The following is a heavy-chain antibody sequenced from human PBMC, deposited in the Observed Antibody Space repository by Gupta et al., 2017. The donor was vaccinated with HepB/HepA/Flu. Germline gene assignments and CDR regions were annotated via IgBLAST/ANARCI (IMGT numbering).Heavy chain of an antibody. D-gene: IGHD3-22*01. CDR3: ASQGMGXITRRVVVLWFDP. J-gene: IGHJ5*02. CDR1: GGSISSSSYY. CDR2: IYYSGST. Sequence: QLQLQESGPGLVKPSETLSLTCTVSGGSISSSSYYWGWIRQPPGKGLEWIGSIYYSGSTYYNPSIKRRVTISVDTSKNQVSLKLRSVTAAETAVYXCASQGMGXITRRVVVLWFDPGGQGTMVTVCS. V-gene: IGHV4-39*01.